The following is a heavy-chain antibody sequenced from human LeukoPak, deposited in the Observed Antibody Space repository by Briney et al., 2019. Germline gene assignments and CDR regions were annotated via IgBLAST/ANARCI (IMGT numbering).Heavy chain of an antibody. J-gene: IGHJ4*02. CDR1: GFTFSSYS. CDR3: ARGKRHYYGSGSPYFDY. V-gene: IGHV4-34*01. D-gene: IGHD3-10*01. Sequence: GSLRLSCAASGFTFSSYSMNWIRQPPGKGLEWIGEINHSGSTNYNPSLKSRVTISVDTSKNQFSLKLSSVTAADTAVYYCARGKRHYYGSGSPYFDYWGQGTLVTVSS. CDR2: INHSGST.